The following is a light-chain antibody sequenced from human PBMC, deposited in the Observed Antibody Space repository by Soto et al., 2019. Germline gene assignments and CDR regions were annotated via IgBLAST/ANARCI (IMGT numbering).Light chain of an antibody. V-gene: IGLV2-8*01. CDR2: EVN. Sequence: QSALTQPPSASGSPGQSVSISCTGTSSDVGAYNYVSWYQQRPGKAPKLMIYEVNKRPSGVPDRFSGSKSGNTASLTVSGLQADDEADYYCSSYERSNDVLFGGGTKLTVL. CDR1: SSDVGAYNY. J-gene: IGLJ2*01. CDR3: SSYERSNDVL.